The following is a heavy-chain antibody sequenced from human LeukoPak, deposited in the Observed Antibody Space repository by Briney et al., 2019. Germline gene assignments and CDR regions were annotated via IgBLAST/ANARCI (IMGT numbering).Heavy chain of an antibody. J-gene: IGHJ4*02. V-gene: IGHV4-38-2*02. CDR2: MFHSGRT. Sequence: PSETLSLTCTVSGYSISGGFYWAWIRQPPWNGLQWIGSMFHSGRTYYNPSLKSRVTISLDTSKNQVSLNLISVNAADTAVYYCARMGMITLVRGGMEFDYWGQGTLVTVSS. CDR1: GYSISGGFY. D-gene: IGHD3-10*01. CDR3: ARMGMITLVRGGMEFDY.